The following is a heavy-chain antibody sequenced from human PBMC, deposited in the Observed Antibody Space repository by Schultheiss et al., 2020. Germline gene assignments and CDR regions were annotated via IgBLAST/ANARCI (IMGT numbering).Heavy chain of an antibody. CDR2: ISGGGGAT. CDR1: GFTFSNYA. D-gene: IGHD3-16*01. CDR3: ARAMTVLSYGDGMDV. V-gene: IGHV3-21*01. Sequence: GSLRLSCAASGFTFSNYAMNWVRQAPGKGLEWVSVISGGGGATYYADSVEGRFTISRDNAKNSLYLQMNSLRADDTAVYYCARAMTVLSYGDGMDVWGQGTTVTVSS. J-gene: IGHJ6*02.